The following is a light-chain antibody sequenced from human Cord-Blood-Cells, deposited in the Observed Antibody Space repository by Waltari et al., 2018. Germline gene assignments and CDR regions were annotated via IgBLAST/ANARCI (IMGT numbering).Light chain of an antibody. CDR3: CSYAGSYTWV. J-gene: IGLJ3*02. CDR2: DVS. V-gene: IGLV2-11*01. CDR1: SRQVGGYNY. Sequence: QSALTQPRPVSVSPGQTVPISCTGTSRQVGGYNYVPWHQQHPGKAPKLMIYDVSKRPSGVPDRFSGSKSGNTASLTISGLQAEDEADYYCCSYAGSYTWVFGGGTKLTVL.